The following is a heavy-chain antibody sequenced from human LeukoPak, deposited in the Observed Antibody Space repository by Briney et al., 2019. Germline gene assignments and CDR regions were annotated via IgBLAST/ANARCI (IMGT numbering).Heavy chain of an antibody. Sequence: SQTLSLTCTVSGGSISSGSYYWSWIRQPAGKGLEWIGRIYTSGSTNYNPSLKSRVTISVDTSKNQFSLKLSSVTAADTAVYYCARDVSSSWGSYYYYYMDVWGKGTTVTVSS. J-gene: IGHJ6*03. D-gene: IGHD6-13*01. CDR1: GGSISSGSYY. CDR2: IYTSGST. CDR3: ARDVSSSWGSYYYYYMDV. V-gene: IGHV4-61*02.